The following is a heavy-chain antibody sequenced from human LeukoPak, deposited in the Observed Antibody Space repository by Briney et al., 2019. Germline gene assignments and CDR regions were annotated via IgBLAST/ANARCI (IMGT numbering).Heavy chain of an antibody. CDR3: ARGEAAAGTGYFDY. Sequence: ASVKVSCEASGYTFTSYGISWVRQAPGQGLEWMRWISAYNGNTNYAQKLQGRVTMTTDTSTSTAYMELRSLRSDDTAVYYCARGEAAAGTGYFDYWGQGTLVTVSS. J-gene: IGHJ4*02. CDR1: GYTFTSYG. V-gene: IGHV1-18*01. CDR2: ISAYNGNT. D-gene: IGHD6-13*01.